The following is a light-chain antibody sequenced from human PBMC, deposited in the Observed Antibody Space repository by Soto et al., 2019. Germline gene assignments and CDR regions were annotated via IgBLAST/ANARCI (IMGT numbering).Light chain of an antibody. CDR3: QQSLSTPST. CDR2: SAS. CDR1: QNISKY. Sequence: DIQMTQSASSLSASVGDRVTITCRASQNISKYLNWYQQKVVTAPKLLIYSASSLQSGVPSRFSGRGSGTDFTLTISSLQPEDFATHSCQQSLSTPSTFGQGTKVEMK. J-gene: IGKJ1*01. V-gene: IGKV1-39*01.